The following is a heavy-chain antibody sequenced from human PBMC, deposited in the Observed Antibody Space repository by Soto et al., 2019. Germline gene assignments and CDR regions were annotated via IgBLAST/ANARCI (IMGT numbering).Heavy chain of an antibody. Sequence: QLQLQESGSGLVKPSQTLSLTCAVSGGSISSGGYSWSWIRQPPGKGLEWIGYIYHSGRTYYNPSIKSRVSISVDRSKNQFSLKLSSVTAADTAVYYCAGAARFRVWFDPWGQGTLVTVSS. CDR3: AGAARFRVWFDP. V-gene: IGHV4-30-2*01. CDR1: GGSISSGGYS. CDR2: IYHSGRT. J-gene: IGHJ5*02. D-gene: IGHD3-10*01.